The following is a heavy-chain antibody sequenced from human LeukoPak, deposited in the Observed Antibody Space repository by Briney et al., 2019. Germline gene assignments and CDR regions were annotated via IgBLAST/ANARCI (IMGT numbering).Heavy chain of an antibody. CDR3: ARDQLDCSGGSCYSEAAGY. D-gene: IGHD2-15*01. CDR1: IDSISGFY. J-gene: IGHJ4*02. Sequence: SETLSLTCTVSIDSISGFYWSWIRQPPGKGLEWIGYIYYSGSTNYNPSLKSRVTISVDTSKNQFSLKLSSVTAADTAVYYCARDQLDCSGGSCYSEAAGYWGQGTLVTVSS. V-gene: IGHV4-59*12. CDR2: IYYSGST.